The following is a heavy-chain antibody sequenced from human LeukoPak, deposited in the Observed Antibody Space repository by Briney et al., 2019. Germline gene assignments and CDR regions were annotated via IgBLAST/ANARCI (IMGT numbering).Heavy chain of an antibody. J-gene: IGHJ4*02. D-gene: IGHD2-8*01. Sequence: LSGGSLRLSCAASGFTFSGYAMSRVRQAPGKGLEWVSAISGSGGSTYYADSVKGRFTISSDNSKNTLYLQMNSLRAEDTAVYYCAKDMLEDYTFPHYFDYWGQGTLVTVSS. CDR1: GFTFSGYA. CDR2: ISGSGGST. V-gene: IGHV3-23*01. CDR3: AKDMLEDYTFPHYFDY.